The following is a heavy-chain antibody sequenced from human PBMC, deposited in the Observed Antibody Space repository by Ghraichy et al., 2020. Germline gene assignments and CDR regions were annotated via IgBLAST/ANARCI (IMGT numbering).Heavy chain of an antibody. CDR2: INHSGST. Sequence: SETLSLTCAVYGGSFSGYYWSWIRQPPGKGLEWIGEINHSGSTNYNPSLKSRVTISVDTSKNQFSLKLSSVTAADTAVYYCARGRRVGATHRFDYWGQGTLVTVSS. CDR1: GGSFSGYY. CDR3: ARGRRVGATHRFDY. J-gene: IGHJ4*02. V-gene: IGHV4-34*01. D-gene: IGHD1-26*01.